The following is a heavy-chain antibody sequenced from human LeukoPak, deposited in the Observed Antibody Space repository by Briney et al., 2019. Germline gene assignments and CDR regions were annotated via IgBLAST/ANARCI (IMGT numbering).Heavy chain of an antibody. D-gene: IGHD6-13*01. V-gene: IGHV3-23*01. CDR2: LSSSGDNT. J-gene: IGHJ4*02. CDR3: AKHYSSSWYVDY. Sequence: GGSLRLSCAASGFTFSSNAMTWVHQAPGEGLEWVSTLSSSGDNTYYAHSVKGRFTISRDNSKSILYLQMNSLRAEDTAVYYCAKHYSSSWYVDYWGQGTLVSVSS. CDR1: GFTFSSNA.